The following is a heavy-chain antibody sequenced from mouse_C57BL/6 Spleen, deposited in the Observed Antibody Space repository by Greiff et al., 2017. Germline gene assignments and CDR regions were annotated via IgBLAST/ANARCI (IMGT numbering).Heavy chain of an antibody. CDR3: ARSGGYPGDFDY. CDR1: GYTFTSYW. CDR2: IHPNSGST. D-gene: IGHD2-2*01. J-gene: IGHJ2*01. V-gene: IGHV1-64*01. Sequence: VQLQQPGAELVKPGASVKLSCKASGYTFTSYWMHWVKQRPGQGLEWIGMIHPNSGSTNYNEKFKSKATLTVDKSSSTAYMQLSSLTSEDSAVYYCARSGGYPGDFDYWGQGTTLTVSS.